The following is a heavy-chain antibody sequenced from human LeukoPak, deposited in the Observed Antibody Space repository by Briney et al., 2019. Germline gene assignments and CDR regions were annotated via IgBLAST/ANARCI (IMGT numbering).Heavy chain of an antibody. J-gene: IGHJ4*02. CDR1: GYTFTNFG. V-gene: IGHV1-18*01. CDR2: ISAYNGNT. D-gene: IGHD4-17*01. Sequence: ASVKVSCKASGYTFTNFGISWVRQAPGQGLEWMGWISAYNGNTNYAQRLQGRVTMTTDASTSTAYMELRSLRSDDTAVYYCARDRDYGDYNTQDLFVYWGQGTLVTVSS. CDR3: ARDRDYGDYNTQDLFVY.